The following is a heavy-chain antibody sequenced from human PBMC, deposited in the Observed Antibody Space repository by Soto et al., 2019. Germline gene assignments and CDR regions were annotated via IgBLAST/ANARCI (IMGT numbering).Heavy chain of an antibody. V-gene: IGHV3-43*01. CDR3: AKDIGQQWPNPLSMDV. J-gene: IGHJ6*02. CDR2: ISWDGGST. Sequence: GGSLRLSCAASGFTFDDYTMHWVRQAPGKGLEWVSLISWDGGSTYYADSVKGRFTISRDNSKNSLYLQMNSLRTEDTALYYCAKDIGQQWPNPLSMDVWGQGTTVTVSS. CDR1: GFTFDDYT. D-gene: IGHD6-19*01.